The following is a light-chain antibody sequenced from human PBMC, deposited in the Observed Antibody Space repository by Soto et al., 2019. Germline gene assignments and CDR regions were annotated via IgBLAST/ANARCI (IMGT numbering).Light chain of an antibody. CDR2: GAS. CDR1: QTVYTNY. V-gene: IGKV3-20*01. CDR3: QQYSGSSIT. Sequence: EIVLTQSPGTLSLSPGERATLSCRASQTVYTNYLAWYQQKPGQAPRLLIYGASNRATGTPDRFSGSGSGTDFSLTIIRLEPEDFAVYYCQQYSGSSITFGGGTKVEIK. J-gene: IGKJ4*01.